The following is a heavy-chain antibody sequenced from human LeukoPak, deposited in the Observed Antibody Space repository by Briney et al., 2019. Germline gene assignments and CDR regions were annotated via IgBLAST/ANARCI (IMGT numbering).Heavy chain of an antibody. Sequence: PGGSLRLSCAASGFTFSTYSMNWVRQAPGKGLEWVSSISSSSSYIYYADSVKGRFTISRDNAKNSLYLQMNSLRAEDTAVYYCARHSRQGRWEPTHQPAFDIWGQGTMVTVSS. CDR1: GFTFSTYS. J-gene: IGHJ3*02. CDR2: ISSSSSYI. D-gene: IGHD1-26*01. V-gene: IGHV3-21*01. CDR3: ARHSRQGRWEPTHQPAFDI.